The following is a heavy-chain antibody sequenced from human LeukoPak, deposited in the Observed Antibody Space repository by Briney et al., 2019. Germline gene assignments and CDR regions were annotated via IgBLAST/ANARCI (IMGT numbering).Heavy chain of an antibody. J-gene: IGHJ4*02. CDR3: ARQSIAAAGVPFDY. Sequence: SETLSLTCTVSGGSISSSSYYWGWIRQPPGKGLEWIGSIYYSGSTYYHPSLKSRVTISVDTSKNQFSLKLSSVTAADTAVYYCARQSIAAAGVPFDYWGQGTLVTVSS. CDR1: GGSISSSSYY. CDR2: IYYSGST. D-gene: IGHD6-13*01. V-gene: IGHV4-39*01.